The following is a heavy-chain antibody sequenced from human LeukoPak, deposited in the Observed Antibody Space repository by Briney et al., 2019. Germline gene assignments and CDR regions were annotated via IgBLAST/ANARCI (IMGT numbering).Heavy chain of an antibody. CDR1: GFTFSSYA. V-gene: IGHV3-23*01. CDR2: ISGSGGST. J-gene: IGHJ4*02. D-gene: IGHD5-18*01. Sequence: GGSLRLSCAASGFTFSSYAMSWVRQAPGKGLEWVSAISGSGGSTYYADSVKGRFTISRDNSKNTLYLQMNSLRAEDTAVYYCAKDPHRDTAQWYFDYWGQGTLVTVSS. CDR3: AKDPHRDTAQWYFDY.